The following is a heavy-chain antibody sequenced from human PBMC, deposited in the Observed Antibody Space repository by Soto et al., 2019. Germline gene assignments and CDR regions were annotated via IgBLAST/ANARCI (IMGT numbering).Heavy chain of an antibody. Sequence: QVQLQESGPGLVKPSETLSLTCTVSGASISSYYWSWIRQPPGKGLEWIGYVYSSGSTNYNPSLKSRVTISVDTSKNQFSLKLSSVTAADTAMYYCARDTTPSLWGQGTLVTVSS. CDR3: ARDTTPSL. CDR1: GASISSYY. CDR2: VYSSGST. D-gene: IGHD1-1*01. V-gene: IGHV4-59*01. J-gene: IGHJ4*02.